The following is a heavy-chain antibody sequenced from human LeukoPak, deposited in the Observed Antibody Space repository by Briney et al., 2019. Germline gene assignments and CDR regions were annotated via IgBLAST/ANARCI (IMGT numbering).Heavy chain of an antibody. V-gene: IGHV3-66*01. D-gene: IGHD1-26*01. CDR1: GFTVSSNY. J-gene: IGHJ4*02. CDR2: IYSDGST. Sequence: GGSLRLSCAASGFTVSSNYMSWVRQAPGKGLEWVSVIYSDGSTYYVDSVKGRFTISRDNSKNTLYLQMNSLRAEDTAVYYCARGREWELLFDYWGQGTLVTVSS. CDR3: ARGREWELLFDY.